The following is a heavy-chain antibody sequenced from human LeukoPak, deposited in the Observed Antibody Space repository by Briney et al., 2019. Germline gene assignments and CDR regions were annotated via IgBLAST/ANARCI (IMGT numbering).Heavy chain of an antibody. D-gene: IGHD2-15*01. CDR2: IYYSGTT. J-gene: IGHJ4*02. CDR1: GGSISSYY. CDR3: ARNQGHCDGGSCFPFNF. V-gene: IGHV4-59*12. Sequence: SETLSLTCTVSGGSISSYYWSWIRQPPGKGLEWIGYIYYSGTTYYNPSLRSRVTISVDTSKNQFSLKLSSVTAADTAVYYCARNQGHCDGGSCFPFNFWGQGTLVTVSS.